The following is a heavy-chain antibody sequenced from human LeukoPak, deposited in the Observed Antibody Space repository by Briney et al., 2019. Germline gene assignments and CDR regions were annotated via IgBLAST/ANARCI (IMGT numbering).Heavy chain of an antibody. CDR1: GFTLSHYW. D-gene: IGHD4-23*01. Sequence: PGGSLRLSCVASGFTLSHYWMTWIRQAPGKGLEWVANIGEDGSKKYYVDSVIGRFTISKDNAKNSLYLQMNSLRAEDTAVYYCAKDLTTMVTHLTFDYWGQGTLVTVSS. J-gene: IGHJ4*02. CDR2: IGEDGSKK. CDR3: AKDLTTMVTHLTFDY. V-gene: IGHV3-7*01.